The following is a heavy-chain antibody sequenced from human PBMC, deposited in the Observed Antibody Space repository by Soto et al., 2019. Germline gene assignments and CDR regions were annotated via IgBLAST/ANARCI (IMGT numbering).Heavy chain of an antibody. J-gene: IGHJ6*03. CDR3: AHSTYYYGSGSYYPNYYYYYYMDF. CDR1: GFSLSTSGVG. D-gene: IGHD3-10*01. V-gene: IGHV2-5*01. CDR2: IYWYDDK. Sequence: QITLKESGPTLVNPTQTLTLTCTFSGFSLSTSGVGVGWIRQPPGKALEWLALIYWYDDKRYSPSLNSRLTITNATSNNQVVLTMTNMDPVDTATYYCAHSTYYYGSGSYYPNYYYYYYMDFWGRGTTVTVS.